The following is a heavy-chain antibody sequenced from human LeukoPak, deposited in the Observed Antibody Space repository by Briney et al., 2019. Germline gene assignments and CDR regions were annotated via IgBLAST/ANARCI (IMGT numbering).Heavy chain of an antibody. Sequence: GGSLRLSCAASGFTVSSNYMSWVRQAPGRGLEWVSLINIDGSTYYADSVRGRFTISRDNSKNTLYLQMNSLRVEDTAVYYCARDLTGVGKYIGGWFDAFDIWGQGTMLTVSS. CDR2: INIDGST. D-gene: IGHD6-19*01. CDR1: GFTVSSNY. CDR3: ARDLTGVGKYIGGWFDAFDI. J-gene: IGHJ3*02. V-gene: IGHV3-53*01.